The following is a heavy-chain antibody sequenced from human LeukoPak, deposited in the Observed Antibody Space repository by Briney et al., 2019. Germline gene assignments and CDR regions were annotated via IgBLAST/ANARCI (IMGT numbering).Heavy chain of an antibody. D-gene: IGHD5-18*01. CDR2: ISGSGGRT. Sequence: RGSLRLSCAPSGFTLSSYAITWVRHAPGKGLEWVSAISGSGGRTNYADSVKGPFTTSRDKSTNTLYLQEKSLRRDDPAVYFSSKGGRGTASDYWGQGTLVTVS. J-gene: IGHJ4*02. CDR3: SKGGRGTASDY. CDR1: GFTLSSYA. V-gene: IGHV3-23*01.